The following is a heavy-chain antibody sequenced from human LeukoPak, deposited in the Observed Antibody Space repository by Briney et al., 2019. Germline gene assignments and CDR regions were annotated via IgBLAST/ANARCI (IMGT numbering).Heavy chain of an antibody. V-gene: IGHV3-53*01. Sequence: GGSLRLSCAASGFTVSSNYMSWVRQAPGKGLKWVSVIYSGGSTYYADSVKGRFTISRDNSKNTLYLQMNSLRAEDTAVYYCARQYSGSYGEDYWGQGTLVTVSS. J-gene: IGHJ4*02. CDR1: GFTVSSNY. CDR2: IYSGGST. CDR3: ARQYSGSYGEDY. D-gene: IGHD1-26*01.